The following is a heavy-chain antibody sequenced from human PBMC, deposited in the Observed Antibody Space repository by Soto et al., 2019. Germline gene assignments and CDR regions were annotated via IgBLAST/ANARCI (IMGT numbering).Heavy chain of an antibody. Sequence: ASVKVSCKVSGYTLTELSMHWVRQAPGKGLEWMGGFDPEDGETIYAQKFQGRVTMTEDTSTDTAYMELSSLRSEDTAVYYCATAAGYCSGGSCSRGDYWGQGTLVTVSS. J-gene: IGHJ4*02. D-gene: IGHD2-15*01. V-gene: IGHV1-24*01. CDR2: FDPEDGET. CDR3: ATAAGYCSGGSCSRGDY. CDR1: GYTLTELS.